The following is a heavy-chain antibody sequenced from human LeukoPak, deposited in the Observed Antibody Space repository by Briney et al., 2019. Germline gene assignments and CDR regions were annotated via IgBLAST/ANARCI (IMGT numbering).Heavy chain of an antibody. V-gene: IGHV3-7*01. CDR3: AKEPQWLVKNAFDI. CDR2: IKQDGSEK. CDR1: GFTFSSYW. J-gene: IGHJ3*02. D-gene: IGHD6-19*01. Sequence: PGGSLRLSCAASGFTFSSYWMSWVRQAPGKGLEWVANIKQDGSEKYYVDSVKGRFTISRDNAKNSLYLQMNSLRAEDTAVYYCAKEPQWLVKNAFDIWGQGTMVTVSS.